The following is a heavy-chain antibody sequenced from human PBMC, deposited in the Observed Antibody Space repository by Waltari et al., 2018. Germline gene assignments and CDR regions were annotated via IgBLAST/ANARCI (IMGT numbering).Heavy chain of an antibody. V-gene: IGHV1-2*02. CDR1: GYTFTGYY. Sequence: QVQLVQSGAEVKKPGASVKVSCKASGYTFTGYYMHWVRQAPGQGLEWMGWINPNSCGTNYAQKFQGRVTMTRDTAISTAYMELSRLRSDDTAVYYCARGRVGATHHDYWGQGTLVTVSS. CDR3: ARGRVGATHHDY. CDR2: INPNSCGT. D-gene: IGHD1-26*01. J-gene: IGHJ4*02.